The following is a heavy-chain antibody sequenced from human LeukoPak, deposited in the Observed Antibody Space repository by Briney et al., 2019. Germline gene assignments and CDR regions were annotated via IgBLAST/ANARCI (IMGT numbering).Heavy chain of an antibody. Sequence: SETLSLTCTVSGASITSYYWNWIRRPPGKGLEWIGYIHYSGSTNYNPSLKSRVTISVDRSKKQLSLKLSSVTAADTAVYYCARDPDYYDSSGSSGYFDLWGRGTLVTVSS. D-gene: IGHD3-22*01. CDR1: GASITSYY. CDR3: ARDPDYYDSSGSSGYFDL. CDR2: IHYSGST. V-gene: IGHV4-59*13. J-gene: IGHJ2*01.